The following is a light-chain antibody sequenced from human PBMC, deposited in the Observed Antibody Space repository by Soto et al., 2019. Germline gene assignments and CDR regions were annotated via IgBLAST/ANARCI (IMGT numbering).Light chain of an antibody. CDR3: QQRSSWPRA. J-gene: IGKJ1*01. CDR1: QSVSSY. V-gene: IGKV3-11*01. Sequence: EIVLTQSPATLFLSPGERATLSCRASQSVSSYLAWYQQKPGQAPRLLIYDASNRATGIPARFCGSGSGTDFTLTISSLEPEDFAVYYCQQRSSWPRAFGQGTKVEIK. CDR2: DAS.